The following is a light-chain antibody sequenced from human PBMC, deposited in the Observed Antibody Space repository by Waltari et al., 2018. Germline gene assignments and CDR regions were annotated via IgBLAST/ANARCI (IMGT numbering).Light chain of an antibody. J-gene: IGLJ3*02. Sequence: QSALTQPASVSGSPGQSIAISCTGTSSDVGGYNYVSWYQQHPGKAPKLMIYDVSNRPSGVSNRFSGSKSGNTASLTISGLQAEDEADYYCSSYTSSIRSWVFGGGTKLTVL. CDR3: SSYTSSIRSWV. CDR2: DVS. V-gene: IGLV2-14*03. CDR1: SSDVGGYNY.